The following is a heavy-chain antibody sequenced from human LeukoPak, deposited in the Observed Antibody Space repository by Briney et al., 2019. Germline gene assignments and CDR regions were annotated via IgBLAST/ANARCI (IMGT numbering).Heavy chain of an antibody. CDR1: GFIFSTFS. V-gene: IGHV3-21*06. J-gene: IGHJ4*02. Sequence: GGSLRLSCAASGFIFSTFSMNWVRQAPGKGLEWVSSISSSGIYIHYADSLKGRFTISRDNDKSSVSLQMNSLRAEDTAVYYCARGTMVFSTSWSFDYWGQGTLVTVSS. D-gene: IGHD6-13*01. CDR2: ISSSGIYI. CDR3: ARGTMVFSTSWSFDY.